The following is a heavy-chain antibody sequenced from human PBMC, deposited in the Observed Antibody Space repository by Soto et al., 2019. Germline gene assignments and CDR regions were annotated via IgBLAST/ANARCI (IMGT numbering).Heavy chain of an antibody. Sequence: QMQLVQSGPEVKKLGTSVKVSCKASGFTFTSSAVQWVRQARGQRLEWIGWIVVGSGNTNYAQKFQERVTITRDMSTSTAYMELSSLRSEDTAVYYCAAEDSTHPIYYYYGMDVWGQGTTVTVSS. J-gene: IGHJ6*02. V-gene: IGHV1-58*01. CDR1: GFTFTSSA. CDR2: IVVGSGNT. CDR3: AAEDSTHPIYYYYGMDV.